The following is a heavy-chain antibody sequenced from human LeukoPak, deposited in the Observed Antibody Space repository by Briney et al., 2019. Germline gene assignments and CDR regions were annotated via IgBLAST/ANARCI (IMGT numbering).Heavy chain of an antibody. Sequence: ASVKVSCKVSGYTLSELSMHWVRQSPGKGLEWMGGFDVAETDTIYAQKFQGRVTMTEDKSTSTAYMELSSLRSEDTAVYYCARESRDYGDYGYWGQGTLVTVSS. CDR1: GYTLSELS. CDR3: ARESRDYGDYGY. D-gene: IGHD4-17*01. CDR2: FDVAETDT. J-gene: IGHJ4*02. V-gene: IGHV1-24*01.